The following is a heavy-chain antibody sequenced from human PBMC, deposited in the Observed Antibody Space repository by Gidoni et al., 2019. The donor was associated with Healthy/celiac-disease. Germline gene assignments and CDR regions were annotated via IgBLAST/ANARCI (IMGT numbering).Heavy chain of an antibody. CDR1: GYSFTIYW. D-gene: IGHD3-10*01. J-gene: IGHJ4*02. CDR3: ARPKGTHYGSGSPPDY. V-gene: IGHV5-51*01. Sequence: EVQLLQSGAEVKKPGESLKISCKGSGYSFTIYWIGWVRQMPGKGLEWMGIIYPGDSDTRYSPSFQGQVTISADKSISTAYLQWSSLKASDTAMYYCARPKGTHYGSGSPPDYWGQGTLVTVSS. CDR2: IYPGDSDT.